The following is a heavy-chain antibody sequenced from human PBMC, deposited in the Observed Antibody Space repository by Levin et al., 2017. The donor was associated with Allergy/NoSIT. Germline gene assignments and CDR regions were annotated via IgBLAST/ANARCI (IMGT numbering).Heavy chain of an antibody. CDR2: ISGSGGST. Sequence: PGGSLRLSCAASGFTFSSYAMSWVRQAPGKGLEWVSAISGSGGSTYYADSVKGRFTISRDNSKNTLYLQMNSLRAEDTAVYYCAKDHDYGGNGNGWYFDLWGRGTLVTVSS. J-gene: IGHJ2*01. V-gene: IGHV3-23*01. CDR1: GFTFSSYA. CDR3: AKDHDYGGNGNGWYFDL. D-gene: IGHD4-23*01.